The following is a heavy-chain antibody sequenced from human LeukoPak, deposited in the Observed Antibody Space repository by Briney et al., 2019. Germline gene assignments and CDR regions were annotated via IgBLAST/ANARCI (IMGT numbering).Heavy chain of an antibody. J-gene: IGHJ4*02. CDR3: ARENWFKFDY. Sequence: GGSLRLSCAASGFTFNTYSMTWVRQAPGKGLEWLSYISSSSDAIWYADSVKGRFTVSRDNAKNSLYLHMNSLRDEDTAAYYCARENWFKFDYWGQGSLVTVSS. CDR1: GFTFNTYS. CDR2: ISSSSDAI. V-gene: IGHV3-48*02. D-gene: IGHD3-10*01.